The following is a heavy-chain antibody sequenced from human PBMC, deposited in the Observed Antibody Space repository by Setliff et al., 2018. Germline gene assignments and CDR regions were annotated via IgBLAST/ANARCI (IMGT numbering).Heavy chain of an antibody. D-gene: IGHD5-12*01. CDR2: INYSGST. CDR3: AKVDIDYIMTRDNTWQYLFYMDV. CDR1: GDSLSSGTQY. Sequence: PSETLSLTCSVLGDSLSSGTQYWAWIRQPPGKGLEWIGNINYSGSTYYNPSLKSRVTMSVDASKNQVSLKVTSVTAEDTAVYYCAKVDIDYIMTRDNTWQYLFYMDVWAEGPRSPSP. J-gene: IGHJ6*03. V-gene: IGHV4-39*01.